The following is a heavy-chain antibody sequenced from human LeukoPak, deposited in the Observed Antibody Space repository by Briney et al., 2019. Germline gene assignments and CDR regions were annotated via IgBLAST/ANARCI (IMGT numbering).Heavy chain of an antibody. J-gene: IGHJ5*02. CDR1: GGSISSGGYY. CDR3: ARDGGDTAMS. V-gene: IGHV4-30-2*01. D-gene: IGHD5-18*01. CDR2: IFQSGST. Sequence: SETLSLTCTVSGGSISSGGYYWSWIRQPPGKGLEWIGYIFQSGSTYYNPSLKSRLTISVDRSKNQFSLKLTSVTAADTAVYYCARDGGDTAMSWGQGTLVTVSS.